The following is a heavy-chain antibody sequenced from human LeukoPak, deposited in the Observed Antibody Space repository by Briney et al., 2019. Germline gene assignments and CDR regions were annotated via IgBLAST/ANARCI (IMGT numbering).Heavy chain of an antibody. J-gene: IGHJ4*02. Sequence: GGSLRLSCAASGFTFSSYWMSWVRQAPGKGLEWVANIKQDGSEKYYVDSVKGRFTISRDNAKNPLYLQMNSLRAEDTAVYYCARGGALWFGEKYYFDYWGQGTLVTVSS. CDR3: ARGGALWFGEKYYFDY. V-gene: IGHV3-7*01. CDR1: GFTFSSYW. CDR2: IKQDGSEK. D-gene: IGHD3-10*01.